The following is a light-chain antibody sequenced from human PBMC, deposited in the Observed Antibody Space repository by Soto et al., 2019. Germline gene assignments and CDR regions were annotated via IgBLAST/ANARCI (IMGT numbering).Light chain of an antibody. CDR2: AAS. J-gene: IGKJ1*01. V-gene: IGKV1-27*01. CDR3: QKYNSAPWT. CDR1: RGISNY. Sequence: DIQITQSPSSLSASVGDRVTITCRASRGISNYLAWYQQKPGKVPKLLIYAASTLQSGVPSRFSGSGSGTDFTLTISSLQPEDVATYYCQKYNSAPWTFGQGTKV.